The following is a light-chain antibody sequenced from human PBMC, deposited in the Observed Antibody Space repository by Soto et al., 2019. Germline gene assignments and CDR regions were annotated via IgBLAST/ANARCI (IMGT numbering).Light chain of an antibody. CDR1: SSDVGAYNY. Sequence: QSALTQPPSASGSPGQSVTISCTGTSSDVGAYNYVSWYQLHAGKAPKLIVYEVSKRPSDVPDRFSASKSGNTASLTVSGLQNEEEADYYCSSYAGSNNYVFGIGTKVTVL. CDR3: SSYAGSNNYV. CDR2: EVS. V-gene: IGLV2-8*01. J-gene: IGLJ1*01.